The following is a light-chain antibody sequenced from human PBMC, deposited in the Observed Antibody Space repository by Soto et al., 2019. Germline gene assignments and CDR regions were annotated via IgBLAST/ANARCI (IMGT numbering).Light chain of an antibody. CDR2: EVV. CDR3: SSHNPIGTLQI. Sequence: QSALTQPPSASGSPGQSVTISCTGTKNDIGVYDFVSWYQHHPGKAPRLIIYEVVQRPSGVPDRFSGSKSGNTASLTISGLQAEDEADYYCSSHNPIGTLQIFGPGTKLTVL. CDR1: KNDIGVYDF. V-gene: IGLV2-8*01. J-gene: IGLJ1*01.